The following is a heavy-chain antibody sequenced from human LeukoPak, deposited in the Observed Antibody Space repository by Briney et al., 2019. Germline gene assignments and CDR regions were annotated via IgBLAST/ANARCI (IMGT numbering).Heavy chain of an antibody. CDR2: IYYSGST. CDR1: GASISSSSQY. CDR3: ARHTSMVRGVMKYYFDY. J-gene: IGHJ4*02. V-gene: IGHV4-39*01. Sequence: PSETLSLTCTVSGASISSSSQYWAWMRQPPGKGLEWIGSIYYSGSTYYNPSLKSRVTISVDTSKNQFSLRLNSVTAADTAVYYCARHTSMVRGVMKYYFDYWGQGTLATVSS. D-gene: IGHD3-10*01.